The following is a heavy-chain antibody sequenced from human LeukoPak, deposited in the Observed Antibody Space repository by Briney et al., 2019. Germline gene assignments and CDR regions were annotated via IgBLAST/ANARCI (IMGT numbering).Heavy chain of an antibody. CDR2: IYYSGST. CDR1: GGSISSYY. V-gene: IGHV4-59*01. Sequence: SETLSLTCTVSGGSISSYYWSWIRQPPGKGLEWIGYIYYSGSTNYNPSLKSRVTISVDTSKNQFSLKLSSVTAADTAVYYCARARYGDYDWFDPWGQGTLVTVSS. CDR3: ARARYGDYDWFDP. J-gene: IGHJ5*02. D-gene: IGHD4-17*01.